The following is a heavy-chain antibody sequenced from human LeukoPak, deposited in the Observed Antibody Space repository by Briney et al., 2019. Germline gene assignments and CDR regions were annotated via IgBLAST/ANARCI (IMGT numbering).Heavy chain of an antibody. CDR3: ATELRSGYFDY. CDR2: FDPEDDGR. Sequence: ASVKVSCKVSGYTLSELSMHWVRQAPGKGLEWMGGFDPEDDGRVYAQKFQGRVTMTEDASTDTAYMELSSLRSEDTAIYYCATELRSGYFDYWGQGTLVTVSS. V-gene: IGHV1-24*01. D-gene: IGHD3-22*01. J-gene: IGHJ4*02. CDR1: GYTLSELS.